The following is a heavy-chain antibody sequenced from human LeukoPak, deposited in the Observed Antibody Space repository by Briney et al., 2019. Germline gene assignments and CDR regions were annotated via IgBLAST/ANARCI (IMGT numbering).Heavy chain of an antibody. CDR2: ISGSSTYT. D-gene: IGHD5-24*01. CDR3: ARRRGGYNSLDY. CDR1: GFTFSDYY. Sequence: PGGSLRLSCAASGFTFSDYYMSWIRQAPGKGLEWVSYISGSSTYTNSADSVKGRFTISRDNAKNSLYVQMNSLRAEDTAVYYCARRRGGYNSLDYWGQGTLVTVSS. J-gene: IGHJ4*02. V-gene: IGHV3-11*03.